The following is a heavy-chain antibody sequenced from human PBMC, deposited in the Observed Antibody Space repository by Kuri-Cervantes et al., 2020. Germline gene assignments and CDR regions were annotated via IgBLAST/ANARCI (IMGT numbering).Heavy chain of an antibody. Sequence: GESLKISCAASGFTFSSYGMHWVRQAPGKGLEWVAVISYDGSNKYYADSVKGRFTISRDNSKNTLYLQMDSLRTEDTAVYYCARDRGGNGDYQDYWGQGTLVTVSS. J-gene: IGHJ4*02. CDR1: GFTFSSYG. CDR2: ISYDGSNK. D-gene: IGHD4-17*01. V-gene: IGHV3-30*03. CDR3: ARDRGGNGDYQDY.